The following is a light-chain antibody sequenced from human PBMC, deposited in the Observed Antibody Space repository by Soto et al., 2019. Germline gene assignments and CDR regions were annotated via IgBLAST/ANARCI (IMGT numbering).Light chain of an antibody. Sequence: QSVLTQPASVSGSPGQSITISCTGTISDVGGYNFVSWYQQYPGKAPKIMICDVSNRPSGVSNSFSGSKSGNTASLTFSGLQAEDEADYYCSSFTGSNYVFGTGTKVTVL. CDR1: ISDVGGYNF. V-gene: IGLV2-14*03. J-gene: IGLJ1*01. CDR3: SSFTGSNYV. CDR2: DVS.